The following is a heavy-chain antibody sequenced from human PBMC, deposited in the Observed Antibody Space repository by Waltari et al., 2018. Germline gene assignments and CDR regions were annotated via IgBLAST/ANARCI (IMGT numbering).Heavy chain of an antibody. CDR2: ISSSGSTI. J-gene: IGHJ6*03. CDR1: GFTFSSYE. D-gene: IGHD3-10*01. V-gene: IGHV3-48*03. CDR3: ARGKDYGSGSYYYYYYYYMDV. Sequence: EVQLVESGGGLVQPGGSLRLSCAASGFTFSSYEMNWVRQAPGKWLEWFSYISSSGSTIYYADSVKGRFTISRDNAKNSLYLQMNSLRAEDTAVYYCARGKDYGSGSYYYYYYYYMDVWGKGTTVTVSS.